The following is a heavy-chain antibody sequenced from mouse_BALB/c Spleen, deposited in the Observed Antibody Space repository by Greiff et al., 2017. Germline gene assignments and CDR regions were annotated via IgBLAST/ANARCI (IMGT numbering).Heavy chain of an antibody. V-gene: IGHV2-9*02. J-gene: IGHJ3*01. Sequence: VHLVESGPGLVAPSQSLSITCTVSGFSLTSYGVHWVRQPPGKGLEWLGVIWAGGSTNYNSALMSRLSISKDNSKSQVFLKMNSLQTDDTAMYYCAREGAYGSWFAYWGQGTLVTVSA. CDR3: AREGAYGSWFAY. CDR1: GFSLTSYG. D-gene: IGHD2-2*01. CDR2: IWAGGST.